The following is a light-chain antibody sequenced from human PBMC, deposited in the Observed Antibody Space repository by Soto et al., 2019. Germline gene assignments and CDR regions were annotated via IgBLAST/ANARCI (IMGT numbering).Light chain of an antibody. CDR2: AAS. Sequence: AIRMTQSPSSLSASTGDRVTITCRASQGITNYLVWYQQKPGKAPKVLIHAASTLQSGVSSRFSGSGSGTDVTLTISCLQSEDFATYDCQQYYTYPWTFGQGTKVEV. CDR1: QGITNY. J-gene: IGKJ1*01. CDR3: QQYYTYPWT. V-gene: IGKV1-8*01.